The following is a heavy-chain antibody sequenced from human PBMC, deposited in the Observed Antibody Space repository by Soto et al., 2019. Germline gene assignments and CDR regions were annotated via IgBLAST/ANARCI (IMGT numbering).Heavy chain of an antibody. D-gene: IGHD5-18*01. Sequence: ASVKVSCKASGGTFSSYAISWVRQAPGQGLEWMGGIIPIFGTANYAQKFQGRVTITADESTSTAYMELSSLRSEDTAVYYCARGGVNDAAMAVYYYYYYGMDVWGQGTTVTVSS. J-gene: IGHJ6*02. CDR3: ARGGVNDAAMAVYYYYYYGMDV. CDR2: IIPIFGTA. V-gene: IGHV1-69*13. CDR1: GGTFSSYA.